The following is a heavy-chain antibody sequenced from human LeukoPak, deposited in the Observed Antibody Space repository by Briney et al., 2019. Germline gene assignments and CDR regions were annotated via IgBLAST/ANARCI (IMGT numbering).Heavy chain of an antibody. D-gene: IGHD3-10*01. CDR2: ISGSGGST. V-gene: IGHV3-23*01. CDR1: GFTFSSYA. Sequence: GGSLRLPCAASGFTFSSYAMSWVRQAPGKGLEWVSAISGSGGSTYYADSVKGRFTISRDNSKNTLYLQMNSLRAEDTAVYYCAKGDQYYYGSGSYSDWFDPWGQGTLVTVSS. J-gene: IGHJ5*02. CDR3: AKGDQYYYGSGSYSDWFDP.